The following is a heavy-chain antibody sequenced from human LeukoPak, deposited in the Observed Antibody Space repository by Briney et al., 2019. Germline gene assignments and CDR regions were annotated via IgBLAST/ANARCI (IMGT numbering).Heavy chain of an antibody. CDR1: GFTFSSYA. J-gene: IGHJ4*02. D-gene: IGHD2-2*01. CDR2: ISYDGSNK. Sequence: PGGSLRLSCAASGFTFSSYAMHWVRQAPGKGLEWVAVISYDGSNKYYADSVKGRFTISRDTSKNTVYLQMNSLRTEDTAVYYCATEADCSGTSCLALDHWGQGTLVIVSS. CDR3: ATEADCSGTSCLALDH. V-gene: IGHV3-30-3*01.